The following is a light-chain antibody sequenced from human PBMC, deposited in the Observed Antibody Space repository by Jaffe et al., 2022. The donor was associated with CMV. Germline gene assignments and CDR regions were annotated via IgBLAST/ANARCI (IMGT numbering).Light chain of an antibody. CDR2: AAS. CDR3: QQSYTTPLFT. J-gene: IGKJ3*01. Sequence: DIQLTQSPSSLSASLGDRVTITCRASQSIGTYLNWYQQNPGKAPKLLIYAASTLESGVPSRFSGSGSGTDFTLTISSLQSEDFAIYYCQQSYTTPLFTFGPGTTVDIK. CDR1: QSIGTY. V-gene: IGKV1-39*01.